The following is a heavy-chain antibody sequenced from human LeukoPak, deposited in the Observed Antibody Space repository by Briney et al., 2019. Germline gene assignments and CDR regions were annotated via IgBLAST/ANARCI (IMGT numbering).Heavy chain of an antibody. Sequence: ASVKVSCKASGGTFSSYAISWVRQAPGQGLEWMGGIIPIFGTANYAQKFQGRVTITADESTSTAYMELSSLRSEDTAEYYCAREGPYSSGWDLDYWGQGTLVTVSS. CDR1: GGTFSSYA. CDR2: IIPIFGTA. J-gene: IGHJ4*02. V-gene: IGHV1-69*13. D-gene: IGHD6-19*01. CDR3: AREGPYSSGWDLDY.